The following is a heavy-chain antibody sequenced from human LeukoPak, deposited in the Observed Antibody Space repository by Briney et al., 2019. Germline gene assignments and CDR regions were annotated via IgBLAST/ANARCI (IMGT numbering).Heavy chain of an antibody. CDR1: GGTTDDYG. Sequence: GGSLRLSCAVSGGTTDDYGMSWVRQAPGKGLEWVSGINWDGTNTYYAESVKGRLTISRDSAEKSLYLHMNSLRDDDTAFYYCVKDISSNWYSFDYWGQGTLVTVSS. CDR2: INWDGTNT. J-gene: IGHJ4*02. V-gene: IGHV3-20*04. CDR3: VKDISSNWYSFDY. D-gene: IGHD6-13*01.